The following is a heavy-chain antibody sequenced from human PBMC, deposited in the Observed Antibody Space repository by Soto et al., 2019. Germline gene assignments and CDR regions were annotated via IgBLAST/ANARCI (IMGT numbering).Heavy chain of an antibody. Sequence: QMQLVQSGAEVKKPGSSVKVSCKASGGTFSSYAISWVRQAPGQGLEWMGGIIPIFGTANYAQKFQGRVTITADESTSTAYMELSSLRSEDTDVYYCASEPYGDYVRGSIQTGALFDYWGQGTLVTVSS. V-gene: IGHV1-69*01. CDR3: ASEPYGDYVRGSIQTGALFDY. CDR1: GGTFSSYA. J-gene: IGHJ4*02. D-gene: IGHD4-17*01. CDR2: IIPIFGTA.